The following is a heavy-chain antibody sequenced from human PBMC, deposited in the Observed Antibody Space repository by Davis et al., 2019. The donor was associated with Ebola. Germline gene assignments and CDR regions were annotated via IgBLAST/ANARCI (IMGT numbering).Heavy chain of an antibody. D-gene: IGHD1-14*01. CDR3: ARAIGNHGGWFDP. J-gene: IGHJ5*02. CDR1: GGSFSGYY. Sequence: SETLSLTCAVYGGSFSGYYWSWIRQPPGKGLEWIGEINHSGTTNYNPSLKSRVTISVDPSKNQFSLKLSSVTAADTAVYYCARAIGNHGGWFDPWGQGTLVTVSS. CDR2: INHSGTT. V-gene: IGHV4-34*01.